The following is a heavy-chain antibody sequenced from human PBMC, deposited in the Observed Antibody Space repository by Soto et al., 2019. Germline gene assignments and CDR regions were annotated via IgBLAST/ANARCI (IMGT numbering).Heavy chain of an antibody. CDR1: GFIFSTYD. J-gene: IGHJ5*02. V-gene: IGHV3-13*01. CDR2: IGTLRDT. D-gene: IGHD3-10*01. Sequence: EVQLVESGGGLVQPGGSLRLSCAASGFIFSTYDMHWVRQATGKGLEWVSAIGTLRDTYYLDSVKGRFTISRENARNSVYLQMNSLRAGDTAVYYCARGRSNHYGSSPPPRVDPWGRGTLVTVSS. CDR3: ARGRSNHYGSSPPPRVDP.